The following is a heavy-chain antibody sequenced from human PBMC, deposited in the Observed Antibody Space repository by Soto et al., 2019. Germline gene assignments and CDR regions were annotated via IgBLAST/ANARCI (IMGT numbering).Heavy chain of an antibody. Sequence: SVKVSCKASGGTFSSYTIAWVRQAPGQGLEWMGEIIPLFGTTNYVEKFQGRLTITADASTSTAYMELSSLRSEDTAMYYCARDSLAAAGTDYWGQGTLVTVSS. J-gene: IGHJ4*02. CDR2: IIPLFGTT. V-gene: IGHV1-69*13. D-gene: IGHD6-13*01. CDR1: GGTFSSYT. CDR3: ARDSLAAAGTDY.